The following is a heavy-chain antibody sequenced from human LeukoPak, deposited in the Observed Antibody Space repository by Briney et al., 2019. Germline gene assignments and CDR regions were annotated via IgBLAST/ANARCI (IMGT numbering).Heavy chain of an antibody. CDR3: ARRAGGYSHPYGY. CDR2: ISGSGGST. CDR1: GFTFSSYA. D-gene: IGHD4-23*01. J-gene: IGHJ4*02. V-gene: IGHV3-23*01. Sequence: GGSLRLSCAASGFTFSSYAMSWVRQASGKGLEWVSAISGSGGSTYYADSVKGRFTISRDNSKNTLYLQMNSLRAEDTAVYYCARRAGGYSHPYGYWGQGILVTVSS.